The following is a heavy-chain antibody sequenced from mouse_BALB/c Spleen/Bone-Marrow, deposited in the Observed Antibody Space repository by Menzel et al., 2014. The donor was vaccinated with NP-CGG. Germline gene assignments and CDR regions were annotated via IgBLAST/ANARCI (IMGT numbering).Heavy chain of an antibody. CDR2: IYPANGNT. Sequence: EVQLLQSGAELVKPGASVKLSCTASGFNIKDTYMHWVKQRPEQGLEWIGRIYPANGNTKYDPKFQGKATITADTSSNPASIQPSSLTSEDSPVYYCARCYYYAMDYWGQSTTVTVSS. CDR1: GFNIKDTY. J-gene: IGHJ4*01. V-gene: IGHV14-3*02. CDR3: ARCYYYAMDY. D-gene: IGHD1-1*01.